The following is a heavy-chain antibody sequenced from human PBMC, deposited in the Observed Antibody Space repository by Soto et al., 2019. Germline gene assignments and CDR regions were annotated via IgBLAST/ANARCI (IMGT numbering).Heavy chain of an antibody. Sequence: QVQLQQWGAGLLKPSETLSLTCAVYGGSFSGYYWSWIRQPPGKGLEWIGEINHSGSTNYNPSLKSRVTISVDTSKNQFSPKLNSVTAADTAVYYCARAASPRYCSGGSCYNSYGMDVWGQGTTVTVSS. J-gene: IGHJ6*02. CDR1: GGSFSGYY. D-gene: IGHD2-15*01. CDR3: ARAASPRYCSGGSCYNSYGMDV. CDR2: INHSGST. V-gene: IGHV4-34*01.